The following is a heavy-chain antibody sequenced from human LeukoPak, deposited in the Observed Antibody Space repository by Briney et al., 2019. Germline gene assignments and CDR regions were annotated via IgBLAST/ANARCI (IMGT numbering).Heavy chain of an antibody. D-gene: IGHD6-13*01. V-gene: IGHV3-23*01. CDR2: LSGSGGST. CDR3: AKDLHGTLPDYFDY. CDR1: GFTFSSYA. J-gene: IGHJ4*02. Sequence: GGSLRLSCAVSGFTFSSYAMSWVRQAPGKGLEWVSGLSGSGGSTYYADSVKGRFTISRDNSKNTLYLQMNSLRAEDTAVYYCAKDLHGTLPDYFDYWGQGTLVTVSS.